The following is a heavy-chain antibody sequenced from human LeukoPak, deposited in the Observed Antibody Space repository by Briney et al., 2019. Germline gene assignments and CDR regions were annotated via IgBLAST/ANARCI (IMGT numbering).Heavy chain of an antibody. V-gene: IGHV1-8*01. D-gene: IGHD3-22*01. CDR3: ARSFFDSSVNAYFDY. J-gene: IGHJ4*02. CDR1: GYTFTSYD. Sequence: GASVTVSCKSSGYTFTSYDINWVRQATGQGLEWMGWMYPNSGNTGYAQKFQGRGTMTRTPSISTAYMELSSMRSEDTAVYYCARSFFDSSVNAYFDYWGQGTLVTVSS. CDR2: MYPNSGNT.